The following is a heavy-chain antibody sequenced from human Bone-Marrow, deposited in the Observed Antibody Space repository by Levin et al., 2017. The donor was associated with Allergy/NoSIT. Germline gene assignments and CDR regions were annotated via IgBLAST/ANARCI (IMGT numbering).Heavy chain of an antibody. CDR2: ISGSGGTT. CDR3: AKDRGALGAAPYFDR. Sequence: PGGSLRLSCVASGFTFDNYVMSWVRQAPGKGLQWVSAISGSGGTTYHADSVRGRFTISRDNSQNTVSLLLDSVRADDTAVYYCAKDRGALGAAPYFDRWGQGTLVTVSS. D-gene: IGHD7-27*01. CDR1: GFTFDNYV. V-gene: IGHV3-23*01. J-gene: IGHJ4*02.